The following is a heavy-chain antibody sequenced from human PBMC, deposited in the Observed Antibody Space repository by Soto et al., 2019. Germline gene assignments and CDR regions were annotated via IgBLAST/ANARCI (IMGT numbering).Heavy chain of an antibody. V-gene: IGHV4-59*01. CDR3: ARGRTVGGLFDY. Sequence: QVQLQESGPGLVKPSETLSLSCTLSDGSMSTYYWNWIRQSPGKGLEWIGYIYYSGSTNYNPPLKSRVTISIDTSKNQFSLNLKSVTAADTAVHFCARGRTVGGLFDYWGQGKLVIVSS. D-gene: IGHD1-26*01. CDR2: IYYSGST. J-gene: IGHJ4*02. CDR1: DGSMSTYY.